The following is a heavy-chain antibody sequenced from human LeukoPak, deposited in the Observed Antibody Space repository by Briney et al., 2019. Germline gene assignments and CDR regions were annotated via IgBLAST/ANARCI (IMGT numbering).Heavy chain of an antibody. CDR2: ISWNSGSI. CDR1: GFTFDDYA. D-gene: IGHD3-10*01. J-gene: IGHJ3*02. CDR3: AKGFQFGGENAFDI. Sequence: GGSLRLSCAASGFTFDDYAMHWVRQAPGKGLEWVSGISWNSGSIGYADSVKGRFTISRDNAKNSLYLQMNSLRAEDTALYYCAKGFQFGGENAFDIWGQGTMVTVSS. V-gene: IGHV3-9*01.